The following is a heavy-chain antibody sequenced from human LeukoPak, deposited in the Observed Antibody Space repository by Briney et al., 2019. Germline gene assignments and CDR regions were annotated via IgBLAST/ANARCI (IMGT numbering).Heavy chain of an antibody. Sequence: ASVKVSCKASGYTFTSYDINWVRQATGQGLEWMGWMNSNSGNTGYAQKFQGRVTMTRNTSISTAYMELSSLRSEDTAVYYCARGSYDFWSGYYIPGYYYYYMDVWGKGATVTVSS. D-gene: IGHD3-3*01. J-gene: IGHJ6*03. CDR3: ARGSYDFWSGYYIPGYYYYYMDV. CDR2: MNSNSGNT. V-gene: IGHV1-8*01. CDR1: GYTFTSYD.